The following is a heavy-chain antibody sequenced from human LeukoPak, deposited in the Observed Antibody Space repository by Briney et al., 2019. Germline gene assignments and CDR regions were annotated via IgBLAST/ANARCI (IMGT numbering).Heavy chain of an antibody. D-gene: IGHD7-27*01. V-gene: IGHV3-48*04. CDR2: ISSSSGTI. Sequence: GGSLRLSCAASGFTFSRFSMNWVRQAPGKGLEWVSYISSSSGTIYYADSVKGRFTISRDNAKNSLYLQMNSLRAEDTAVYYCARDNWGVDYWGQGTVVTVSS. CDR1: GFTFSRFS. CDR3: ARDNWGVDY. J-gene: IGHJ4*02.